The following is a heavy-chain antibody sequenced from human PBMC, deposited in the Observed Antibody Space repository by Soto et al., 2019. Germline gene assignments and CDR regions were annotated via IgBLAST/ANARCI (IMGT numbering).Heavy chain of an antibody. D-gene: IGHD3-3*01. V-gene: IGHV1-46*01. CDR1: GYTFTNYY. CDR2: INPSDGST. CDR3: TRGATPKSTSSGFDY. Sequence: ASVKVSCKASGYTFTNYYLHWVRQTPGQGLEWMGLINPSDGSTNYAQNFQGRLTMTRDTSTSTVSMELSSLRYEDTAVYFCTRGATPKSTSSGFDYWGQGTMVTVYS. J-gene: IGHJ4*02.